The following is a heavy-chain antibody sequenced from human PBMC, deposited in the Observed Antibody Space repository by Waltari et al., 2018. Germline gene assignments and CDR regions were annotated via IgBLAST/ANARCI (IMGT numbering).Heavy chain of an antibody. CDR2: IYHSGRT. D-gene: IGHD6-13*01. J-gene: IGHJ4*02. CDR3: ARDSSSWVDY. Sequence: QVQLQESGPGLVKPSETLSLTCAVSGYSISSGYYWGWIRQPPGKGLEWIGSIYHSGRTYYNPSLKSRVTISVDTSKNQFSLKLSSVTAADTAVYYCARDSSSWVDYWGQGTLVTVSS. V-gene: IGHV4-38-2*02. CDR1: GYSISSGYY.